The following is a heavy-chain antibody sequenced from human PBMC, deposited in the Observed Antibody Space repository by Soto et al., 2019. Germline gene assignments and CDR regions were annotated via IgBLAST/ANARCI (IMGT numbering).Heavy chain of an antibody. J-gene: IGHJ5*02. V-gene: IGHV5-10-1*01. CDR3: GRVRVDKAEGWFDP. Sequence: PGESLKISCKGSGYSFTTYWITWVRQVPGKGLEWMGRIDPSDSYANYSPSFQGHVTMSADKSISTAYLQWSSLKASDTAMYYCGRVRVDKAEGWFDPSGAREPWSPSPQ. D-gene: IGHD5-12*01. CDR1: GYSFTTYW. CDR2: IDPSDSYA.